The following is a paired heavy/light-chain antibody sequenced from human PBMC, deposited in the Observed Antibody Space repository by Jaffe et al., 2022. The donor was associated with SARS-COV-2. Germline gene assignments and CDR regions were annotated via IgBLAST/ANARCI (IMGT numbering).Light chain of an antibody. CDR1: SSNIGSTY. J-gene: IGLJ3*02. V-gene: IGLV1-47*01. CDR3: AAWDDSLSGWV. Sequence: QSVLTQPPSASGTPGQRVTISCSGSSSNIGSTYVYWYQQLPGTAPKLLIYRNNQRPSGVPDRFSGSKSGTSASLAISGLRSEDEADYYCAAWDDSLSGWVFGGGTKLTVL. CDR2: RNN.
Heavy chain of an antibody. CDR1: GFTFSSYG. CDR2: ISGSGGSI. V-gene: IGHV3-23*04. D-gene: IGHD3-10*01. Sequence: EVQLVESGGGLVQPGGSLRLSCAASGFTFSSYGMSWVRLAPGEGLEWVSSISGSGGSIYSADSVKGRFITSRDNSKNTLYLQMNSLRAEDTAVYYCAKCEGFGESHMDVWGKGTTVTVSS. J-gene: IGHJ6*03. CDR3: AKCEGFGESHMDV.